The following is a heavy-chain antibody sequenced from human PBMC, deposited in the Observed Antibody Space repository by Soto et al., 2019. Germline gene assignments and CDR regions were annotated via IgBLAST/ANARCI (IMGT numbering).Heavy chain of an antibody. J-gene: IGHJ5*02. CDR3: ARSGVTGIVIPSHWFAP. CDR2: ISSSGST. V-gene: IGHV4-31*03. CDR1: GDSIGGLGY. Sequence: TLSLTCTVYGDSIGGLGYWSWIRQFPGRGLEWIGCISSSGSTYYNPALNNRISLSLDTSQTQFSLKLLSVTAADTAIYYCARSGVTGIVIPSHWFAPWGQGTLVTVSS. D-gene: IGHD2-21*02.